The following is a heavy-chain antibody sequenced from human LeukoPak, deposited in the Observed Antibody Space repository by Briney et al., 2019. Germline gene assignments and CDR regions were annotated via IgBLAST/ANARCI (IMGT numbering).Heavy chain of an antibody. CDR2: ISYDGSNK. D-gene: IGHD3-22*01. J-gene: IGHJ4*02. CDR1: GFTFSSYA. Sequence: PGRSLRLSCAASGFTFSSYAMHWVRQAPGKGLEWVAVISYDGSNKYYADSVKGRFTISRDNSKNTLYLQMNSLRAEDTAVYYCAKEGSTYYYDSSGWNYFDYWGQGTLVTVSS. CDR3: AKEGSTYYYDSSGWNYFDY. V-gene: IGHV3-30*04.